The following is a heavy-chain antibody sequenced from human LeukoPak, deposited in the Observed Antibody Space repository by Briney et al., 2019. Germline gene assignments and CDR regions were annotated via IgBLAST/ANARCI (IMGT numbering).Heavy chain of an antibody. CDR3: ARGRQEGSMIVVGITAVSFFLDL. Sequence: PSETLSLTCAVYGASFSGYYWTWIRQAPGKGLEWIGEINPSGTISYNPSLKSRLTISVDASKNQFPLNLRSLTAADTAVYYCARGRQEGSMIVVGITAVSFFLDLWGKRTTVNVSP. J-gene: IGHJ6*04. V-gene: IGHV4-34*01. CDR2: INPSGTI. CDR1: GASFSGYY. D-gene: IGHD3-22*01.